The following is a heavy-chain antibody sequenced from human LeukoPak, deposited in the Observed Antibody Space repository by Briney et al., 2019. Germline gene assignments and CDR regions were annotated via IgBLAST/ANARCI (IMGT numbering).Heavy chain of an antibody. CDR1: GFTFSDYY. D-gene: IGHD3-22*01. J-gene: IGHJ4*02. Sequence: GGSLRLSCAASGFTFSDYYMSWIRQAPGKGLEWVSYISSGSSLIHYADSVKGRFTISRDNAKNSLYLQMNNLRVEDTAVYYCAPTYYYESSGHQGGQGTLVTVSA. CDR3: APTYYYESSGHQ. CDR2: ISSGSSLI. V-gene: IGHV3-11*06.